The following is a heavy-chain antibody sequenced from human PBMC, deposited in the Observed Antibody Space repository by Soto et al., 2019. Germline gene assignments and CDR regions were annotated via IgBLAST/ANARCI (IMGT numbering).Heavy chain of an antibody. J-gene: IGHJ5*02. CDR1: GGSVSSSSYY. Sequence: SETLSLTCTVSGGSVSSSSYYWGWIRQPPGEGQDWFGIIYYSGSTYYNPSFKSRVTISVDTSKNHFSLKLSSVTAADTAVYYCARQDYYDSSGYYGEVDWFDPWGQGALVTVSS. CDR3: ARQDYYDSSGYYGEVDWFDP. V-gene: IGHV4-39*01. D-gene: IGHD3-22*01. CDR2: IYYSGST.